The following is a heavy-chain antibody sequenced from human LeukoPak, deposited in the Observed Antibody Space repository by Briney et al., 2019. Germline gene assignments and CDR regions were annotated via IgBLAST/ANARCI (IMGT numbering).Heavy chain of an antibody. CDR2: ISSSGGYV. CDR1: GFTFSSYS. D-gene: IGHD1-26*01. CDR3: ARDGSGVVGATPPYYFDY. Sequence: GGSLRLSCAASGFTFSSYSMNWVRQAPGKGLEWVSSISSSGGYVYYADSVKGRFAISRDNAKSSLSLQMNSLRAEDTAVYYCARDGSGVVGATPPYYFDYWGQGTLVTVSS. J-gene: IGHJ4*02. V-gene: IGHV3-21*03.